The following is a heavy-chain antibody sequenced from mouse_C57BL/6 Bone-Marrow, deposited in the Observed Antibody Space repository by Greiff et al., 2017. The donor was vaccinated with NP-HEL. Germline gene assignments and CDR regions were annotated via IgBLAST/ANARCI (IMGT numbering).Heavy chain of an antibody. V-gene: IGHV1-64*01. CDR2: IHPNSGST. CDR3: ASLYYYGSSYGYFDY. CDR1: GYTFTSYW. J-gene: IGHJ2*01. Sequence: VQLQQPGAELVKPGASVKLSCKASGYTFTSYWMHWVKQRPGQGLEWIGMIHPNSGSTNYNEKFKSKATLTVDKSSSTAYMQLSSLTSEDSAVYYCASLYYYGSSYGYFDYWGQGTTLTVSS. D-gene: IGHD1-1*01.